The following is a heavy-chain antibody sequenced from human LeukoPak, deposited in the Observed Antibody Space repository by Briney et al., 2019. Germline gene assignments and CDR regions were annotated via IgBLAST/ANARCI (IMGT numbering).Heavy chain of an antibody. CDR2: IYYSGST. V-gene: IGHV4-59*01. CDR3: ASTYYYDSSGYYNYYYYMDV. Sequence: PSETLSLTCTVSGGSISSYYWSWIRQPPGKGLEWIGYIYYSGSTNYNPSLKSRVTISVDTSKNQFSLKLSSATAADTAVYYCASTYYYDSSGYYNYYYYMDVWGKGTTVTVSS. D-gene: IGHD3-22*01. CDR1: GGSISSYY. J-gene: IGHJ6*03.